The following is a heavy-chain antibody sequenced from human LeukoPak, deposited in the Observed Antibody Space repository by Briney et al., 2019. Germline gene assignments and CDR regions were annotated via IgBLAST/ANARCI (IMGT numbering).Heavy chain of an antibody. CDR1: GGSISSYY. D-gene: IGHD5-18*01. CDR2: IYYSGST. Sequence: PSETLSLTCTVSGGSISSYYWSWIRQPPGKGLEWIGYIYYSGSTNYNPSLKSRVTISVDTSKNQFSLKLSSVTAADTAVYYCARVSYGYNYYYYYYMGVWGKGTTVTVSS. J-gene: IGHJ6*03. CDR3: ARVSYGYNYYYYYYMGV. V-gene: IGHV4-59*01.